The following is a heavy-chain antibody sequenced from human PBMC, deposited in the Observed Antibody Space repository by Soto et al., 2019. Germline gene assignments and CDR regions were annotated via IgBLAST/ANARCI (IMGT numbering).Heavy chain of an antibody. CDR2: IYYAGST. CDR3: ARHRVYRGWLDY. Sequence: SETLSLTCTASGGSMISYYWSWIRQPPGRGLEWIGFIYYAGSTKYNPSLNSRVAISVDTSKNQFSLTLSSVTAADTAVYYCARHRVYRGWLDYWGQGTLVTVS. V-gene: IGHV4-59*08. CDR1: GGSMISYY. J-gene: IGHJ4*02. D-gene: IGHD6-19*01.